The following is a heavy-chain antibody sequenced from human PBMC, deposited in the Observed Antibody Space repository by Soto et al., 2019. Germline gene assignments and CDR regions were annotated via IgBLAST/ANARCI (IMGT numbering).Heavy chain of an antibody. CDR2: INPSGGST. V-gene: IGHV1-46*01. J-gene: IGHJ5*02. Sequence: ASVKVSCKVSGYTLTELSMHWVRQAPGKGLEWMGIINPSGGSTSYTQKFQGRVTMTRDTSTSTVYMELSSLRSEDTAVYYCARARSSSYWFDPWGQGTMVTVSS. D-gene: IGHD6-13*01. CDR3: ARARSSSYWFDP. CDR1: GYTLTELS.